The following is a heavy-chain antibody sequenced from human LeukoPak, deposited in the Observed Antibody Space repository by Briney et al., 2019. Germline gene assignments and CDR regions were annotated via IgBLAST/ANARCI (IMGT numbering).Heavy chain of an antibody. Sequence: GGSLRLSCDTSGFTFEDCAMHWVRQAPGKGLEWVSGISWNSGIRGYADSVKGRFTISRDDVRKSLFLQMNSLRLEDMALYYCAKGGYSYGKDAFDTWGQGTMVTVSS. CDR1: GFTFEDCA. CDR3: AKGGYSYGKDAFDT. J-gene: IGHJ3*02. V-gene: IGHV3-9*03. CDR2: ISWNSGIR. D-gene: IGHD5-18*01.